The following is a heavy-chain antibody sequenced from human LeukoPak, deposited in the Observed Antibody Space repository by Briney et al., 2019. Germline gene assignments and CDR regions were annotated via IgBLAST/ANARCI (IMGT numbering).Heavy chain of an antibody. J-gene: IGHJ3*02. V-gene: IGHV3-21*01. D-gene: IGHD3-10*01. CDR2: IRPSGDNT. CDR1: GFTFSSYD. CDR3: ARNMVRGYEDAFDI. Sequence: GGALRLSCAASGFTFSSYDMTWVRQAPGRGLEWVSSIRPSGDNTYYGDSVKGRFTISRDNAKNSLYLQMNNLRAEDTAVYYCARNMVRGYEDAFDIWGQGTMVTVSS.